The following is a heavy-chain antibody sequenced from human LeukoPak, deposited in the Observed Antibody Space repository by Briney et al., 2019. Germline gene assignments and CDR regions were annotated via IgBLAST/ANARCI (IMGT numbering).Heavy chain of an antibody. Sequence: SEALSLTCTVSGYSISSGYYWGWIRQPPGKGLEWIGSIYHSGSTYYNPSLKSRVTISVDTSKNQFSLKLSSVTAADTAVYYCARVLAVAGKDYWGQGTLVTVSS. CDR2: IYHSGST. V-gene: IGHV4-38-2*02. D-gene: IGHD6-19*01. J-gene: IGHJ4*02. CDR1: GYSISSGYY. CDR3: ARVLAVAGKDY.